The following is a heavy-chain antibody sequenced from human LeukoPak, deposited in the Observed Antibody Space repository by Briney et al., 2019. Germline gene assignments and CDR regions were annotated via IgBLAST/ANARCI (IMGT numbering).Heavy chain of an antibody. CDR1: GFTFSSYG. J-gene: IGHJ4*02. CDR3: AKPNDIVTGHFDY. CDR2: IWYDGSNK. Sequence: GGSLRLSCAASGFTFSSYGMHWVRQAPGKGLEWVAVIWYDGSNKYYADSVKGRFTISRDNSKNTLYLQMNSLRAEDTAVYYCAKPNDIVTGHFDYWGQGTLVTVSS. D-gene: IGHD3-9*01. V-gene: IGHV3-33*06.